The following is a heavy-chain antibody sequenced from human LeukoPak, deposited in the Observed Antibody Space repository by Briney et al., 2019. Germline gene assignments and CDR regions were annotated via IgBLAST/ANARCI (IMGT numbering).Heavy chain of an antibody. CDR1: GFTFSSYE. D-gene: IGHD3-16*02. J-gene: IGHJ6*02. CDR3: AREWLSGTYYYGMDV. V-gene: IGHV3-48*03. Sequence: PGRSLRLSCAASGFTFSSYEMNWVRQAPGKGLEWVSYVSSSGDTIYYADSVKGRFTISRDNAKNSLYPQMNSLRAEDTAVYYCAREWLSGTYYYGMDVWGQGTTVTVSS. CDR2: VSSSGDTI.